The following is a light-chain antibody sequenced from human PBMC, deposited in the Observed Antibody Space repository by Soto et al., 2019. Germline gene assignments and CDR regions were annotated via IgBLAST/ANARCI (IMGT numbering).Light chain of an antibody. J-gene: IGLJ1*01. Sequence: SYELTQPPSVSVSPGQTARITCSGDELPKEYAYWYQQKPGQAPLLVIYKDTERPSGIPERFSASSSGTTVTLTIIGVQAEDEGDYYCLSADSSRLYVFGTGTKLTVL. V-gene: IGLV3-25*02. CDR3: LSADSSRLYV. CDR2: KDT. CDR1: ELPKEY.